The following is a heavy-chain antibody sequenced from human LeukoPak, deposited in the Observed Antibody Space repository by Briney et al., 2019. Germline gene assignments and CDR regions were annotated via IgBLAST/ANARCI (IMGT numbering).Heavy chain of an antibody. CDR2: IRGSGDST. Sequence: GGSLRLSCAASGFTFSSYAMSWVRQAPGKGLEWVSAIRGSGDSTYYADSVKGRFTISRDNSKNTLYLQMNSLRAEDTAVYYCARDLYYYDSSGYPDYWGQGTLVTVSS. V-gene: IGHV3-23*01. CDR1: GFTFSSYA. D-gene: IGHD3-22*01. CDR3: ARDLYYYDSSGYPDY. J-gene: IGHJ4*02.